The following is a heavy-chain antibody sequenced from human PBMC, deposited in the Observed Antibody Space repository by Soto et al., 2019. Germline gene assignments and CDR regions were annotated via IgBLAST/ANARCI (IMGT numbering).Heavy chain of an antibody. CDR2: IIPNFDTP. J-gene: IGHJ6*02. CDR1: GGSFNNYA. V-gene: IGHV1-69*01. Sequence: QVHLVQSGAEVKKPGSSVKVSCKTSGGSFNNYAVSWVRQAPGQGLEWMGWIIPNFDTPNYAQKFQDRVTIIADESTSTVYMELRSLRSNATAVYYXAXAMVREILIFESSGMHVWGQGTTVIVSS. CDR3: AXAMVREILIFESSGMHV. D-gene: IGHD3-10*01.